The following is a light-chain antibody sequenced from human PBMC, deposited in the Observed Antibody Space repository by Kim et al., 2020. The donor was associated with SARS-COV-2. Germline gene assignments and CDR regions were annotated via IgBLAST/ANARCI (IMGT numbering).Light chain of an antibody. CDR1: QSVLYSSNNKNY. Sequence: ASINCKSSQSVLYSSNNKNYLAWYQQKPGQPPKLLIYWASTRESGVPDRFSGSGSGTDFTLTISSLQAEDVAVYYCQQYYSVPPAFGQGTKLEI. V-gene: IGKV4-1*01. CDR3: QQYYSVPPA. J-gene: IGKJ2*01. CDR2: WAS.